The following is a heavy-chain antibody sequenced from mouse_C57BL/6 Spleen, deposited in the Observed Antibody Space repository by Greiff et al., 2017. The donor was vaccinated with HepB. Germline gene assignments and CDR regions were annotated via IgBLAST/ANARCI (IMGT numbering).Heavy chain of an antibody. V-gene: IGHV6-3*01. CDR2: IRLKSDNYAT. Sequence: DVMLVESGGGLVQPGGSMKLSCVASGFTFSNYWMNWVRQSPEKGLEWVAQIRLKSDNYATHYAESVKGRFTISRDDSKSSVYLQMNNLRAEDTGIYYCTVPFYSNYDWFAYWGQGTLVTVSA. D-gene: IGHD2-5*01. CDR3: TVPFYSNYDWFAY. J-gene: IGHJ3*01. CDR1: GFTFSNYW.